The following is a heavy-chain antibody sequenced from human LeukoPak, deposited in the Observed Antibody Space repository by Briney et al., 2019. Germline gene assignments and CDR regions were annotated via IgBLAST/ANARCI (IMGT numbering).Heavy chain of an antibody. Sequence: SVKVSCKASGGTLSSYAISWVRQAPGQGLEWMGRIIPIFGIANYAQKFQGRVTITADKSTSTAYMELSSLRSEDTAVYYCARDGGSGYFDYWGQGTLVTVSS. D-gene: IGHD3-10*01. CDR3: ARDGGSGYFDY. V-gene: IGHV1-69*04. CDR1: GGTLSSYA. J-gene: IGHJ4*02. CDR2: IIPIFGIA.